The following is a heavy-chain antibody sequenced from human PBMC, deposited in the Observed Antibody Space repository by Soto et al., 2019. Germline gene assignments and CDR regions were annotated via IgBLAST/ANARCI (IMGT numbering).Heavy chain of an antibody. D-gene: IGHD3-9*01. V-gene: IGHV4-30-4*01. CDR2: VYYRGST. J-gene: IGHJ4*02. Sequence: PSETLSLTCTVSGGSISSGDYYWSWIRQPPGKGLEWIGYVYYRGSTYYNPSLKSRLTISVDTSKNQFSLKLSSVTAADTAVYYCARGPTYYDILTGLFFDYWGQGSLVTVSS. CDR3: ARGPTYYDILTGLFFDY. CDR1: GGSISSGDYY.